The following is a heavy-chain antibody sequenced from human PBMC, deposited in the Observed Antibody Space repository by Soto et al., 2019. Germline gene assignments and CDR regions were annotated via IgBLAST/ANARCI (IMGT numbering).Heavy chain of an antibody. CDR1: GGSLGGGGYY. CDR2: IYYTGAT. J-gene: IGHJ4*02. CDR3: AGCHGGNSGYDY. Sequence: QVQLQESGPGLVKPSQTLSLTCSVSGGSLGGGGYYWSWMRQRPGGGLEWIGYIYYTGATFYNPSLESRLTLSVDTSQNHFSLKMPSVTAADTAVYFCAGCHGGNSGYDYWGQGTHVTVSS. D-gene: IGHD3-10*01. V-gene: IGHV4-31*03.